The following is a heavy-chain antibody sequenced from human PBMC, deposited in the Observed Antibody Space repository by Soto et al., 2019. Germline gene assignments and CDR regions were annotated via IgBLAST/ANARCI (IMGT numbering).Heavy chain of an antibody. V-gene: IGHV5-51*01. J-gene: IGHJ4*02. D-gene: IGHD3-10*01. Sequence: PGESLKISCKVSGYNFTTYSIGWVRQMPGKGPEWMGTIYPGDSDTTYSPSFQGQVTFSTDKSISTAYLQWSSLKASDTATYYCARQGSGGLFDYWGQGTLVTVSS. CDR1: GYNFTTYS. CDR2: IYPGDSDT. CDR3: ARQGSGGLFDY.